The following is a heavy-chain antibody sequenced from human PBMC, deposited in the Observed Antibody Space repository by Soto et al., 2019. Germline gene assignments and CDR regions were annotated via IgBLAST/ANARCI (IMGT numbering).Heavy chain of an antibody. CDR1: GFTFRNHA. J-gene: IGHJ5*02. CDR2: IWYDGTSK. Sequence: QVQLVESGGGVVQPGRSLRLSCAASGFTFRNHAMHWVRQAPGKGLEWVGLIWYDGTSKYSADSVKGRVTISRDNSKNTLYLEMNSLRVEETAIYDCARDQCGVIIKYHWGQGTLVTVSS. CDR3: ARDQCGVIIKYH. V-gene: IGHV3-33*08. D-gene: IGHD6-19*01.